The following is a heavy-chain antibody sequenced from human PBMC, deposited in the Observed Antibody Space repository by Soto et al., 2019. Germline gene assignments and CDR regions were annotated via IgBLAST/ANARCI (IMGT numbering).Heavy chain of an antibody. CDR1: GFNFSDYY. CDR2: ISTNSRYI. Sequence: QVQLVESGGGLVKPGGSLRLSCAVSGFNFSDYYMTWIRQAPGKGLEWISYISTNSRYIKYADSIKGRFTISRDNAKSSLYLQMNSLRAEDTAIYYCARGLGGSYFIAYWGQGTLVTASS. V-gene: IGHV3-11*06. J-gene: IGHJ4*02. CDR3: ARGLGGSYFIAY. D-gene: IGHD3-10*01.